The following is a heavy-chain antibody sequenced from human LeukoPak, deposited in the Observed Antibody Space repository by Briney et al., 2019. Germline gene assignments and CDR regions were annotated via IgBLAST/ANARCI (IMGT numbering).Heavy chain of an antibody. D-gene: IGHD2/OR15-2a*01. V-gene: IGHV4-39*07. Sequence: SETLSLTCTVSGGSISSSSYYWGWIRQPPGKGPEWIGSTYYSGSTYYNPSLRSRVTISVDTSKNQFSLKLSSVTAADTAVYYCARDLSRGFDPWGQGTLVTVSS. CDR2: TYYSGST. J-gene: IGHJ5*02. CDR1: GGSISSSSYY. CDR3: ARDLSRGFDP.